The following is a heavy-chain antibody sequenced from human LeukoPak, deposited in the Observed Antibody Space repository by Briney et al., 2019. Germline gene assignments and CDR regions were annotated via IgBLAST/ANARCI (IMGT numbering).Heavy chain of an antibody. CDR2: INQDGSAK. CDR3: ARWDIRGTAHQLDY. Sequence: GGSLRLSCAASGFTFSTYAMTWVRQAPGKGLEWVANINQDGSAKYYVDSVKGRFTISRDNAKNSMYLQMNSLRAEDTAVYYCARWDIRGTAHQLDYWGQGTLVTVSS. CDR1: GFTFSTYA. J-gene: IGHJ4*02. V-gene: IGHV3-7*01. D-gene: IGHD1-7*01.